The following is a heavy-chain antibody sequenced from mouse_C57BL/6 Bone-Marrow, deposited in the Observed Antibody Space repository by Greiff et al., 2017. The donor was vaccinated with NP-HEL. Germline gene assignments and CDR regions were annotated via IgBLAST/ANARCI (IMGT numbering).Heavy chain of an antibody. CDR2: IFPGSGST. D-gene: IGHD1-1*01. Sequence: QVQLQQSGAELMKPGASVKLSCKATGYTFTGYWIEWVKQRPGHGLEWIGEIFPGSGSTNYNEKFKGKATFTADTSSITAYMQLSSLTTEDSAIYYCACSAVYWRDYFDYWGQGTTLTVSS. V-gene: IGHV1-9*01. J-gene: IGHJ2*01. CDR1: GYTFTGYW. CDR3: ACSAVYWRDYFDY.